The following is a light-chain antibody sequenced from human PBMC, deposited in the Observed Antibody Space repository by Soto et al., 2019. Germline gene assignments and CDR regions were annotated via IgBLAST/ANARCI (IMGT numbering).Light chain of an antibody. CDR3: RQYVSYPVT. CDR1: QRISNS. V-gene: IGKV1-5*03. Sequence: DIQMTQSPSTLSASVGDRVTITCRASQRISNSLAWYQQKPGKAPNLLIYKASSLESGVPSRFSGSGSGTEFTLTISSLQPDDFATYYCRQYVSYPVTFGGGTKVEMK. CDR2: KAS. J-gene: IGKJ4*01.